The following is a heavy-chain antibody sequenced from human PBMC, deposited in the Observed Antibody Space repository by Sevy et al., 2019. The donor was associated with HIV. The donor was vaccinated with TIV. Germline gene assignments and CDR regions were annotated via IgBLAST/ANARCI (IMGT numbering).Heavy chain of an antibody. CDR3: AKDMGYGSGSYYNVPFFDY. V-gene: IGHV3-9*01. D-gene: IGHD3-10*01. J-gene: IGHJ4*02. CDR1: GFTFDDYA. Sequence: GGSLRLSCAASGFTFDDYAMHWVRQAPGKGLEWVSGISWNSGSIGYADSVKGRFTISGDNAKNSLYLQMNSLRAEDTALYYCAKDMGYGSGSYYNVPFFDYWGQGTLVTVSS. CDR2: ISWNSGSI.